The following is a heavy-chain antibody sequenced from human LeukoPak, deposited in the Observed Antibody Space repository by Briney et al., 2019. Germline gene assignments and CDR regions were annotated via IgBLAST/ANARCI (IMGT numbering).Heavy chain of an antibody. J-gene: IGHJ4*02. V-gene: IGHV3-30*18. CDR2: ISSGGTNK. Sequence: QSGGSLRLSCAASGFSFRTYGIHWVRQAPGKGLEWVAVISSGGTNKYYGDSVKGRFTVSRDDSKNTLSLRMNSLRAEDTAVYYCAKEWTTITNFDYWGQGTLVTVSS. CDR3: AKEWTTITNFDY. D-gene: IGHD1-1*01. CDR1: GFSFRTYG.